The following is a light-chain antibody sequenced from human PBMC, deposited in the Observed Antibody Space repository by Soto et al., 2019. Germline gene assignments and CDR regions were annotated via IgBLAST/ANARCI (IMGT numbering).Light chain of an antibody. CDR1: SSDVGGYNY. CDR3: CSYAGSYPHVV. V-gene: IGLV2-11*01. Sequence: QSALTQPRSVSGSPGQSVTISCTGTSSDVGGYNYVSWYQQHPGKAPKLMIYDVSKRPSGVPDRFSGSKSANTASLTISGLQAEDEADYYCCSYAGSYPHVVFGGGTKVTVL. CDR2: DVS. J-gene: IGLJ2*01.